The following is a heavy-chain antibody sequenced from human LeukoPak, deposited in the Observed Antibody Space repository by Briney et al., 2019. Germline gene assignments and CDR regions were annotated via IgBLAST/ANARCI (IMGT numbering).Heavy chain of an antibody. CDR2: IYPGDSDT. CDR1: GYSFTSYW. J-gene: IGHJ3*02. V-gene: IGHV5-51*01. Sequence: RGESLKISCKGSGYSFTSYWIGWVRQLPGKGLEWMEIIYPGDSDTRYSPSFQGQVTISADKSISTAYLQWSSLKASDTAMYYCARTSAYYGGDAFDIWSQGTMVTVSS. D-gene: IGHD4-23*01. CDR3: ARTSAYYGGDAFDI.